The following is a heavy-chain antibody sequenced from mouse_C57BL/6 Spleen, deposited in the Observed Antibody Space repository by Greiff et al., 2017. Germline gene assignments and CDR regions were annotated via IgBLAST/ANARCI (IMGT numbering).Heavy chain of an antibody. CDR1: GFSLTSYG. CDR3: AKGGTTVKYAMDY. CDR2: IWRGGST. V-gene: IGHV2-5*01. D-gene: IGHD1-1*01. J-gene: IGHJ4*01. Sequence: VQLQQSGPGLVQPSQSLSITCTVSGFSLTSYGVHWVRQSPGKGLEWLGVIWRGGSTDYNAAFMSRLSITKDNSESQVFFKMNSLQADDTAIFYCAKGGTTVKYAMDYWGQGTSVTVSS.